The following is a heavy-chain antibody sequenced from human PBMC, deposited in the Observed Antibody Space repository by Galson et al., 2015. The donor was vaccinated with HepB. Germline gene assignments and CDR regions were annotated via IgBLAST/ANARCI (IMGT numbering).Heavy chain of an antibody. V-gene: IGHV3-30*18. Sequence: SLRLSCAASGFTLSRYGMHWVRQAPGKGLEWVTVISHDGRNTYYADSVKGRFTISRDNSKNTLYLQMSGLRGEDTAVYHCAKDQADAFDVWGQGTLVTVST. J-gene: IGHJ3*01. CDR1: GFTLSRYG. CDR2: ISHDGRNT. CDR3: AKDQADAFDV.